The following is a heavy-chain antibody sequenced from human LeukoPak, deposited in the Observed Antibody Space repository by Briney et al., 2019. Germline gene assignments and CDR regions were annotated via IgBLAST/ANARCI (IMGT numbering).Heavy chain of an antibody. J-gene: IGHJ3*02. CDR1: GYTLTSYY. CDR3: ARLKRSLQPGGQFDTFDI. D-gene: IGHD5-24*01. CDR2: ISPSGGST. Sequence: ASVKVSCKASGYTLTSYYMHWVRQAPGQGLEWMAIISPSGGSTFYAQKFQGRVTMTRDMSTSTVYMELSSLRSEDTAVYYCARLKRSLQPGGQFDTFDIWGQGTMVTVSS. V-gene: IGHV1-46*01.